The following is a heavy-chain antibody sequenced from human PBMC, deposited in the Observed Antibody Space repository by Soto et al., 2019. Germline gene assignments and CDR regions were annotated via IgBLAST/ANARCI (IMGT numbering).Heavy chain of an antibody. J-gene: IGHJ6*02. V-gene: IGHV3-30*18. CDR2: ISYDGSNK. Sequence: GGSLRLSCAASGFTFSSYGMHWVRQAPGKGLEWVAVISYDGSNKYYADSVKGRFTISRDNSKNTLYLQMNSLRAEDTAVYYCAKDLRSMIVVVSRPYYYGMDVWGQGTTVTVSS. CDR1: GFTFSSYG. D-gene: IGHD3-22*01. CDR3: AKDLRSMIVVVSRPYYYGMDV.